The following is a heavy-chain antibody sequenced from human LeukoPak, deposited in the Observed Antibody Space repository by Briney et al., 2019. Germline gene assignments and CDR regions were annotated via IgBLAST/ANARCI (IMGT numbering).Heavy chain of an antibody. Sequence: PGGSLRLSCAASGFTFSSYSMNWDRQAPGKRLEWVSSISSSSSYIYYADSVKGRFTISRDNAKNSLYLQMNSLRADDTAVYYCARDVAGLNEGLFDYWGQGTLVTVSS. CDR3: ARDVAGLNEGLFDY. CDR2: ISSSSSYI. CDR1: GFTFSSYS. J-gene: IGHJ4*02. V-gene: IGHV3-21*01. D-gene: IGHD1-1*01.